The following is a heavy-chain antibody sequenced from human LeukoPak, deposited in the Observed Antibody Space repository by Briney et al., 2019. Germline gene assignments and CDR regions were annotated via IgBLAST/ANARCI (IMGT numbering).Heavy chain of an antibody. Sequence: GGSLRLSCAASGFTFSSFWMHWVRQAPGKGLVRVSRINSDGSSTSYADSVKGRFTISRDNAKNTLYLQMNSLRAEDTAVYYCARGKQLAIDYWGQGTLVTVSS. CDR1: GFTFSSFW. V-gene: IGHV3-74*01. J-gene: IGHJ4*02. D-gene: IGHD6-13*01. CDR2: INSDGSST. CDR3: ARGKQLAIDY.